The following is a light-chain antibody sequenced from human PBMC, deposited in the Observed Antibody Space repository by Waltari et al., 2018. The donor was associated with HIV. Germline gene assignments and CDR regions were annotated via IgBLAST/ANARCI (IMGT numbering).Light chain of an antibody. V-gene: IGLV1-44*01. CDR2: SNN. CDR1: SSNIESNT. CDR3: AAWDDSLNGWV. Sequence: QSVLTHPSSASGTPGQRVAISCSGSSSNIESNTVNWYQQLPGTAPKLLVYSNNPRPSGGPDRISGSNSGTSASLAISGLQSEDEADYYCAAWDDSLNGWVFGGGTKLTVL. J-gene: IGLJ3*02.